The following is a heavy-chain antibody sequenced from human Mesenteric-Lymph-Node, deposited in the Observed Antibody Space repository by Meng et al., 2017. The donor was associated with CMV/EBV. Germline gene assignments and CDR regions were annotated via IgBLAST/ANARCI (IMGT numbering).Heavy chain of an antibody. D-gene: IGHD4-23*01. V-gene: IGHV4-59*01. J-gene: IGHJ6*02. CDR1: DDSIRSYF. CDR2: IYYSGTT. Sequence: GSLRLSCTVSDDSIRSYFWSWIRQPPGKGLEWIGYIYYSGTTNYNPSLKSRVTISVDKSKNRFSLNLSSVTAADTAVYYCARVQLDYGGNSYYYYGMDVWGQGTTVTVSS. CDR3: ARVQLDYGGNSYYYYGMDV.